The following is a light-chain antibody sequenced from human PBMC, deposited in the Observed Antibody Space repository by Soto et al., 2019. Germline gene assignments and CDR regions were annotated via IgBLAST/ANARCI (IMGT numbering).Light chain of an antibody. V-gene: IGLV7-46*01. CDR3: LLSYSDARV. J-gene: IGLJ3*02. CDR1: TGAVTSGHY. Sequence: QAVVTQEPSLTVSPGGTVTLTCASSTGAVTSGHYPYWFQQKPGLAPSTLTYDTSNKYSWTPARFSGSLLGGKAALTLSGAQPEDEAEYYCLLSYSDARVFGGGTKLTVL. CDR2: DTS.